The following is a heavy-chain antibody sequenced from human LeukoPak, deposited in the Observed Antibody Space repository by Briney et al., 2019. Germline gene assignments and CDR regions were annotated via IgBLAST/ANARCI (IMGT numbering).Heavy chain of an antibody. J-gene: IGHJ4*02. D-gene: IGHD6-25*01. V-gene: IGHV3-53*01. CDR2: IYSGGDT. CDR1: GLTVTSNY. CDR3: ARPGYSTGAFDY. Sequence: GGSLRLSCAASGLTVTSNYMSWIRQAPGKGLEWVSVIYSGGDTYYADSVEGRFTISRDNSKNTLYLQMNSLRAEDTAVYYCARPGYSTGAFDYWGQGTLVTVSS.